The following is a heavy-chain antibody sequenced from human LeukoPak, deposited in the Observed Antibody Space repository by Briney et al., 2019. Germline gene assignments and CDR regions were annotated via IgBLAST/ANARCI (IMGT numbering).Heavy chain of an antibody. J-gene: IGHJ4*02. Sequence: GGSLRLSCAASGFTFSRYSMNWVRQAPGKGLEWVSSISSGSSFMYYADSVKGRFTISRDNAKNSLYLQMNSLRAKDTALYYCARVRDGLNLWGQGTLVTVSS. V-gene: IGHV3-21*01. CDR2: ISSGSSFM. D-gene: IGHD5-24*01. CDR1: GFTFSRYS. CDR3: ARVRDGLNL.